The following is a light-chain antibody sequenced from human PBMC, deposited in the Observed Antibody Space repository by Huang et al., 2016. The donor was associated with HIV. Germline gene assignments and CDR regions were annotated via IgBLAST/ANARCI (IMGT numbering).Light chain of an antibody. Sequence: EIVMTQSPATLSVSPGDTATLSCRASQSVGSDLAWYQNKSGQAPRLLIYGAFIRATGIPARFGGSGSGTEFTLTISSLQSEDIAVYYCQHYNDWPPWTFGQGTKVEIK. CDR1: QSVGSD. J-gene: IGKJ1*01. V-gene: IGKV3-15*01. CDR2: GAF. CDR3: QHYNDWPPWT.